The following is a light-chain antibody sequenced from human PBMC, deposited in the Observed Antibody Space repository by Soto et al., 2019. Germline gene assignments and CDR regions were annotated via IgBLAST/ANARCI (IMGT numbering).Light chain of an antibody. J-gene: IGLJ2*01. V-gene: IGLV1-47*01. Sequence: QSVLTQPPSASGTPGQRVTISCSGSSSNIGSNYVYWYQQLPGTAPKLLIYRNNQRPSGVPDRFSGSMSGTSASLAISGLRSEDEADYYCAAWDDSLSGHVVFGGGTKLTVL. CDR1: SSNIGSNY. CDR3: AAWDDSLSGHVV. CDR2: RNN.